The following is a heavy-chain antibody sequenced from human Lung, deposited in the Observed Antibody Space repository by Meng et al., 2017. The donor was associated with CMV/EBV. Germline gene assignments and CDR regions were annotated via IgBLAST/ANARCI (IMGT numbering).Heavy chain of an antibody. V-gene: IGHV4-30-4*01. CDR2: IYYSGST. CDR1: NRRGDYY. D-gene: IGHD2-2*02. J-gene: IGHJ5*02. CDR3: ARGYCSSTSCHRWFDP. Sequence: NRRGDYYWICVRQPPGKGLEWIGYIYYSGSTYYNPSLKSRVTISVDTSKNQFSLKLSSVTAADTAVYYCARGYCSSTSCHRWFDPWGQGTLVTVSS.